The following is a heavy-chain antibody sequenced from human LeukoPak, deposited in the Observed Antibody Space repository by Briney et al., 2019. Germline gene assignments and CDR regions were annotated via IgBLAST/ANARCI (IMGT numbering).Heavy chain of an antibody. Sequence: SETLSLTCTVSGGSISSYYWSWIRQPAGKGLEWIGRIYTSGSTNYNPSLKSRVTMSVDTSKNQFSLKLSSVTAADTAVYYCARETSLPGIAVAGSFDLWGRGTLVTVSS. CDR3: ARETSLPGIAVAGSFDL. CDR1: GGSISSYY. CDR2: IYTSGST. D-gene: IGHD6-19*01. J-gene: IGHJ2*01. V-gene: IGHV4-4*07.